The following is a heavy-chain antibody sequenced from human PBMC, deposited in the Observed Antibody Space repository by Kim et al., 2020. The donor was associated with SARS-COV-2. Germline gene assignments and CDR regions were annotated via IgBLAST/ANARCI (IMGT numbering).Heavy chain of an antibody. J-gene: IGHJ3*01. V-gene: IGHV3-7*01. CDR2: IKQDGSET. CDR1: GFTFSNYW. Sequence: GGSLRLSCAASGFTFSNYWMSWVRQALGKGLEWVANIKQDGSETAYVDSVKGRFTISRDNAKNSLYLQMNSLRAEDTAVYYCVLHTRGGFDVWGQGTKVT. D-gene: IGHD2-15*01. CDR3: VLHTRGGFDV.